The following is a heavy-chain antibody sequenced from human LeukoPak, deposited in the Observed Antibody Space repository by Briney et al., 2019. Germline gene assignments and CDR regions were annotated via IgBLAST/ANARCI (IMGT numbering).Heavy chain of an antibody. J-gene: IGHJ6*02. CDR3: ARDRYFDWLSEATYYYGMDA. Sequence: GSSVKVSCKASGGTFSSYAISWVRQAPGQGLEWMGGIIPIFGTANYAQKFQGRVTITADESTSTAYMELSSLRSEDTAVYYCARDRYFDWLSEATYYYGMDAWGQGTTVTVSS. CDR1: GGTFSSYA. CDR2: IIPIFGTA. D-gene: IGHD3-9*01. V-gene: IGHV1-69*01.